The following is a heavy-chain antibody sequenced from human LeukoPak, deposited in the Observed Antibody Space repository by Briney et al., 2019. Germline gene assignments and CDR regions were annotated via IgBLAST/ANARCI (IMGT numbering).Heavy chain of an antibody. J-gene: IGHJ5*02. V-gene: IGHV7-4-1*02. CDR3: ARYYYDDSNLVRFDP. D-gene: IGHD3-22*01. CDR1: GYTFTSHS. CDR2: INTNTGNP. Sequence: ASVKVSCKGSGYTFTSHSMNWVRQAPGQGLEWMGWINTNTGNPTYAQGFTGRFVFSLDTSVSTAYLQITSLKADDTAIYYCARYYYDDSNLVRFDPWGQGTLVTVSS.